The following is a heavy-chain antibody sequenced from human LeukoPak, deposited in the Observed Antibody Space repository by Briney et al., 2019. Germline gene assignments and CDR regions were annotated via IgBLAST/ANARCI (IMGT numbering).Heavy chain of an antibody. CDR2: IYYGGST. CDR3: AREKTYYDIFTDYCIPYYFDY. D-gene: IGHD3-9*01. CDR1: GGSISGISYY. V-gene: IGHV4-39*07. J-gene: IGHJ4*02. Sequence: SETLSLTCMVPGGSISGISYYWGWIRQPPGKGLEWIGSIYYGGSTNYNPSLKSRVSMSVDTSKNQFSLKLSSVTAADTAVYYWAREKTYYDIFTDYCIPYYFDYWGQGTLVTVSS.